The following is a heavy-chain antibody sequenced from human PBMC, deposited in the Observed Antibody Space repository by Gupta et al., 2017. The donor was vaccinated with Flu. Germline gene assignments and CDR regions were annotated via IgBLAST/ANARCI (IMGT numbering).Heavy chain of an antibody. D-gene: IGHD2-15*01. CDR2: ISYDGRNE. V-gene: IGHV3-30*04. J-gene: IGHJ4*02. CDR3: ARSRSAASPPSYSFNY. Sequence: APGKGLEWVAVISYDGRNEYYADSLKGRFTISRDNTKNTLFLLMNSLRPEDTAVYYCARSRSAASPPSYSFNYWGQGALVTVSS.